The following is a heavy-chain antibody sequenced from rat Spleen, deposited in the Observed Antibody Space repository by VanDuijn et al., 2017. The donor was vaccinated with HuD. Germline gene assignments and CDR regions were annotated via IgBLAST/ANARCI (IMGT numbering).Heavy chain of an antibody. CDR3: TRGSDYGYNSDY. V-gene: IGHV2S12*01. J-gene: IGHJ2*01. CDR2: ISSGGST. D-gene: IGHD1-9*01. CDR1: GFSLTSNG. Sequence: QVQLKESGPGLVQPSQTLSLTCTVSGFSLTSNGVSWVRQPPGKGLEWIAAISSGGSTYYNSALKSRLSISRDTSKSQVFLKMNSLQTEDTAIYFCTRGSDYGYNSDYWGQGVMVTVSS.